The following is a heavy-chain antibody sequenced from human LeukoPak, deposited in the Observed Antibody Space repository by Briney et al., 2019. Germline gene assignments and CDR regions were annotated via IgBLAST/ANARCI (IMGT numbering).Heavy chain of an antibody. Sequence: SETLSLTCTVSGGSISGSSYYWGWNRQPPGKGLEWIGTIYYSGSTYYNPSLKSRVTISVDTSKNQFSLKLSSVTAADTAVYYCARGRTAYDRNGWKPFDIWGQGTMVTVSS. V-gene: IGHV4-39*07. J-gene: IGHJ3*02. CDR3: ARGRTAYDRNGWKPFDI. CDR2: IYYSGST. D-gene: IGHD3-22*01. CDR1: GGSISGSSYY.